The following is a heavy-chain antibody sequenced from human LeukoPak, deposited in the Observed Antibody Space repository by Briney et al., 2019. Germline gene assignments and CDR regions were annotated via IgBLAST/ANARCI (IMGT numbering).Heavy chain of an antibody. V-gene: IGHV4-39*01. J-gene: IGHJ5*02. D-gene: IGHD3-10*01. CDR3: ARQPYYYGSGSWRKNWFDP. CDR1: GVSISSSNSY. Sequence: SETLSLTCTVSGVSISSSNSYWGWIRQPPGKGLEWIGSIYYSGNTYYNASLKSQVSISIDTSKNQFSLRLTSVTAADTAVYYCARQPYYYGSGSWRKNWFDPWGQGTLVTVSS. CDR2: IYYSGNT.